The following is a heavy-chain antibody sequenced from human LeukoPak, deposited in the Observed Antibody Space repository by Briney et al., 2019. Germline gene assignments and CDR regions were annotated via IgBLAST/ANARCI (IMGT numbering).Heavy chain of an antibody. V-gene: IGHV4-34*01. J-gene: IGHJ6*03. CDR2: INRSGST. D-gene: IGHD2-2*01. CDR3: ARADIVVVPAARYYYYYYMDV. CDR1: GGSFSGYY. Sequence: SETLSLTCAVYGGSFSGYYWSWIRQPPGKGLEWIGEINRSGSTNYNPSLKSRVTISVDTSKNQFSLKLSSVTAADTAVYYCARADIVVVPAARYYYYYYMDVWGKGTTVTVSS.